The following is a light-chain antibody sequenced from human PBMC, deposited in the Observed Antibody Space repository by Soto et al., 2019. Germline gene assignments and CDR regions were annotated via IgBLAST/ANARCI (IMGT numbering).Light chain of an antibody. CDR3: RQYGTSLGFP. Sequence: EIVLTQSPGTLSLSPGERATLSCRASQSVSSNFLAWYQEKLGQAPRLLIYGASKRATGIPDRFSGSGSGTDFTLTISRLEPEYFAVYYCRQYGTSLGFPVGGGTKVDIK. J-gene: IGKJ4*01. CDR2: GAS. V-gene: IGKV3-20*01. CDR1: QSVSSNF.